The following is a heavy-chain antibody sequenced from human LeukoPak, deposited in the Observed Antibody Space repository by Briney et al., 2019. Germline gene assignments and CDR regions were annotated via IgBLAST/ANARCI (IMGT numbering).Heavy chain of an antibody. CDR1: GYTFTGYY. CDR2: INPNSGGT. CDR3: ARDPGGYEIDY. J-gene: IGHJ4*02. Sequence: GASVKVSCKASGYTFTGYYMHWVRQAPGQGLEWMGWINPNSGGTNYAQKFQGRVTMTRDTSISTAYMELSSLRSEDTAVYYCARDPGGYEIDYWGQGTLVTVSS. V-gene: IGHV1-2*02. D-gene: IGHD5-12*01.